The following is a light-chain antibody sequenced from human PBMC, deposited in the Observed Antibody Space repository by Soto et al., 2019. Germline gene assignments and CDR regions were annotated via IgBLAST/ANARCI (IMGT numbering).Light chain of an antibody. CDR1: QSVSDN. Sequence: EIVMTQSPATLSVSPCERATLSWTASQSVSDNLAWYQQKPGQAPRLLIRGASTRATGIPARFSGSGSGTEFTLTITSLQSEDSAIYYCQQYDVWPPMWTFGQGTKVDTK. V-gene: IGKV3-15*01. CDR3: QQYDVWPPMWT. CDR2: GAS. J-gene: IGKJ1*01.